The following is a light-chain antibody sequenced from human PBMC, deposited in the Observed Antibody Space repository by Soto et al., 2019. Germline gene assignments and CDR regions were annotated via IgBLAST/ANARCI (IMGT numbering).Light chain of an antibody. CDR3: QQLNSYPWT. CDR2: AAS. CDR1: QGISSY. Sequence: IQLTQSPSSLSASVVYRFTITCRASQGISSYLAWYQQKPGKAPKLLIYAASTLQSGVPSRFSGSGSGTDFTLTISSLQPEDFATYYCQQLNSYPWTFGQGTKVDIK. J-gene: IGKJ1*01. V-gene: IGKV1-9*01.